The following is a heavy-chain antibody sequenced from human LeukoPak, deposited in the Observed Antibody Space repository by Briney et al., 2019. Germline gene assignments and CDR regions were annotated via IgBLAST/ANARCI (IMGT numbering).Heavy chain of an antibody. V-gene: IGHV3-7*01. Sequence: GGSLRLSCAASGFTFSTYWMSWVRQAPGKGLEWVANIKQDGSEKYYVDSVKGRFTIPRDNAKNSLYLQMNSLRVEDTAVYYCARASAVAGTRDYWGQGTLVTVSS. CDR2: IKQDGSEK. D-gene: IGHD6-19*01. J-gene: IGHJ4*02. CDR3: ARASAVAGTRDY. CDR1: GFTFSTYW.